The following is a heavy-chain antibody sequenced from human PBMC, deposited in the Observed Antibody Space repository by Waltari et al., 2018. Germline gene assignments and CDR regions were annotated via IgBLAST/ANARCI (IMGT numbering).Heavy chain of an antibody. V-gene: IGHV3-48*04. CDR1: GFTFSSYG. Sequence: EEQLVESGGGLIQPGGSLRLSCAASGFTFSSYGMSWVRQAPGKGLERVSEITNVGAQNYADSLRGRFIVSRDNAKSSLYLQMNSLRAEDTALYYCARGYCGGDCSSSARYVDIWGRGTLVSVSS. CDR2: ITNVGAQ. D-gene: IGHD2-21*02. J-gene: IGHJ2*01. CDR3: ARGYCGGDCSSSARYVDI.